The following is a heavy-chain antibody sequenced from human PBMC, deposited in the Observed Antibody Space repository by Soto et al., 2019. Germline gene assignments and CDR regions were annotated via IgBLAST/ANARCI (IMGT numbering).Heavy chain of an antibody. Sequence: QVQLVQSGAEVKKPGASVKVSCKASGYTFTSYAMHWVRQAPGQRLEWMGWINAGNGNTKYSQKFQGRVTITRDTAASTAYMELSSLRSEDTAGYYCASRYDSSGFDYWGQGTLVTVSS. V-gene: IGHV1-3*01. D-gene: IGHD3-22*01. CDR2: INAGNGNT. CDR1: GYTFTSYA. CDR3: ASRYDSSGFDY. J-gene: IGHJ4*02.